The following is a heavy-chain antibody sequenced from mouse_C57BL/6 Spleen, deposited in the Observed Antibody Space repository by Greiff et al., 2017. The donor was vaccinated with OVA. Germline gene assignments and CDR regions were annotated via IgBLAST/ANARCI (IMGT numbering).Heavy chain of an antibody. D-gene: IGHD3-2*02. CDR2: INPSSGYT. J-gene: IGHJ4*01. CDR1: GYTFTSYW. CDR3: ARPQTAQAPYYAMDY. V-gene: IGHV1-7*01. Sequence: QVQLKESGAELAKPGASVKLSCKASGYTFTSYWMHWVKQRPGQGLEWIGYINPSSGYTKYNQKFKDKATLPADKSSSTAYMQLSSLTYEDSAVYYCARPQTAQAPYYAMDYWGQGTSVTVSS.